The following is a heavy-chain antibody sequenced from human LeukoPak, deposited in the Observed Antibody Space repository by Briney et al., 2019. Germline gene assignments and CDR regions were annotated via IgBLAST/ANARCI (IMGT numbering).Heavy chain of an antibody. D-gene: IGHD3-22*01. Sequence: PSETLSLTCAVSDYSISSGYYWGWIRQPPGKGLEWIGYIYHSGTTYYNPSLKSRVTMSVDTSKNQFSLKLSSVTAADTAVYYCASGITMIVVAHWGQGILVTVSS. CDR3: ASGITMIVVAH. CDR2: IYHSGTT. V-gene: IGHV4-38-2*01. J-gene: IGHJ4*02. CDR1: DYSISSGYY.